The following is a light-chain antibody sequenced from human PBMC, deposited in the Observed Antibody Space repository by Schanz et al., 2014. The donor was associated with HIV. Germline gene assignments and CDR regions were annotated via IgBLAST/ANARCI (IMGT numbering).Light chain of an antibody. CDR1: QSIGNS. CDR3: QQFSEYPLT. V-gene: IGKV1-5*03. J-gene: IGKJ4*01. Sequence: DIQMTQSPSTLPASVGDRVTITCRASQSIGNSLAWFQQKPGSAPNLLIYKASNLESGVPSRFSGSGSGTEFTLTISSLQPLDSATYYCQQFSEYPLTFGGGTKVEL. CDR2: KAS.